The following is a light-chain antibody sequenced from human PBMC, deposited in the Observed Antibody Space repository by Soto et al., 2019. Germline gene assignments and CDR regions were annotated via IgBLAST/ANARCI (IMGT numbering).Light chain of an antibody. CDR2: GNS. J-gene: IGLJ2*01. CDR3: QSYDSSLRKVV. V-gene: IGLV1-40*01. Sequence: QSVLTQPPSVSGAPGQRVTISCTGSGSNIGAGYDVHWYQQLPGTAPKLLIYGNSNRPSGVPDRFSGSKSGTSASLAITGLQAEDEADYYCQSYDSSLRKVVFGGGTKLTVL. CDR1: GSNIGAGYD.